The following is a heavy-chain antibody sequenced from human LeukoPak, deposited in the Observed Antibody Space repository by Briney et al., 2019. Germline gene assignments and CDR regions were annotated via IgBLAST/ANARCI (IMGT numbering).Heavy chain of an antibody. CDR1: GFTFSSYW. CDR3: ARSRYSGYDDY. Sequence: GGSLRLSCAASGFTFSSYWMSWVRQAPGKGLEWVANIKQDGSEKYYVDSVKGRFTISRDYAKNSLYLQMNSLRAEDTAVYYCARSRYSGYDDYWGQGTLVTVSS. D-gene: IGHD5-12*01. V-gene: IGHV3-7*01. CDR2: IKQDGSEK. J-gene: IGHJ4*02.